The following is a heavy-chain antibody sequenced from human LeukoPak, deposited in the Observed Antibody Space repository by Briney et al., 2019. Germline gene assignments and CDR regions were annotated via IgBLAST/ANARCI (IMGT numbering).Heavy chain of an antibody. CDR2: ISYDGSNK. CDR3: AKHTAMVS. J-gene: IGHJ5*02. V-gene: IGHV3-30*18. CDR1: GFTFSSYG. D-gene: IGHD5-18*01. Sequence: HPGGSLRLSCAASGFTFSSYGMHWVRQAPGKGLEGVAVISYDGSNKYYADSVKGRFTISRDNSKNTLYLQMNRLRAEDTAVYYCAKHTAMVSWGQGTLVTVSS.